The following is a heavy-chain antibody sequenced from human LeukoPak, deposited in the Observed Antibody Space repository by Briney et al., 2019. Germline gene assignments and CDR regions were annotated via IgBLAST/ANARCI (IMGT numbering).Heavy chain of an antibody. J-gene: IGHJ5*02. CDR3: ARGIYNTSNNWFDP. CDR2: INHNGNP. CDR1: IGSFSCYY. V-gene: IGHV4-34*01. Sequence: SETLSLTWAVYIGSFSCYYWNWIRQPPGQGLDWIGEINHNGNPNYNPSLKSRVTISADTSKNQFSLKLTSVTAADTAMYYCARGIYNTSNNWFDPWGQGTLVTVSS. D-gene: IGHD3-3*01.